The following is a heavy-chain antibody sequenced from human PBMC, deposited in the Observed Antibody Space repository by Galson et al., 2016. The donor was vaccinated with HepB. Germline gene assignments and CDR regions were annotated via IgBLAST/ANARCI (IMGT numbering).Heavy chain of an antibody. Sequence: TLSLTCTLSSGSIGSGNYYWSWIWKPAGKGLEWIGRVSASGGTNYNPSPKRRATISIDTSQNQFSLEMTSVTAADTAIYYCARPRPGLVFFDFWGQGTLVTVSS. CDR2: VSASGGT. V-gene: IGHV4-61*02. J-gene: IGHJ4*02. CDR1: SGSIGSGNYY. D-gene: IGHD3/OR15-3a*01. CDR3: ARPRPGLVFFDF.